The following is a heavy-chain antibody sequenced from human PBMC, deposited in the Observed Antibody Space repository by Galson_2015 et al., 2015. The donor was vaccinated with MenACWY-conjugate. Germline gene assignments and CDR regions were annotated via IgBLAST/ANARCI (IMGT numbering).Heavy chain of an antibody. Sequence: SLRLSCAASGFTFSTYSMNWVRRAPGKGLEWVSYISSSSSTIYYADSVKGRFTISRDNAKNSLYLQMNTLRDEDTAVYYCARVPRFSDVYYDWWGRGSLVTVPS. D-gene: IGHD2-21*01. J-gene: IGHJ4*02. CDR2: ISSSSSTI. V-gene: IGHV3-48*02. CDR3: ARVPRFSDVYYDW. CDR1: GFTFSTYS.